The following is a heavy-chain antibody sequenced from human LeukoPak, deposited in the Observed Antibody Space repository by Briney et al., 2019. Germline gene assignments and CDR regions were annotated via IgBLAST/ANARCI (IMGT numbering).Heavy chain of an antibody. CDR3: ARDPVTTPYYYYGMDV. CDR2: IYSGGST. CDR1: GFTVSSNY. D-gene: IGHD4-11*01. J-gene: IGHJ6*02. Sequence: PGGCLRLSCAASGFTVSSNYMSWVRQAPGKGLEWVSVIYSGGSTYYADSVKGRFTISRDNSKNTLYLQMNSLRAEDTAVYYCARDPVTTPYYYYGMDVWGQGTTVTVSS. V-gene: IGHV3-66*01.